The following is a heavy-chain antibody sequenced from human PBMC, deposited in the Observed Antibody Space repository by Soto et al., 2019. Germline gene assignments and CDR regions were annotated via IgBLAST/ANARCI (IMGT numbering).Heavy chain of an antibody. CDR2: INHSGST. CDR1: GGSFSGYY. Sequence: SETLSLTCAVYGGSFSGYYWSWIRQPPWKGLEWIGEINHSGSTNYNPSLKSRVTISVDTSKIQFSLKLSSVTAADTAVYYCAIRSWYLDYWGQGTLVTVSS. D-gene: IGHD6-13*01. V-gene: IGHV4-34*01. CDR3: AIRSWYLDY. J-gene: IGHJ4*02.